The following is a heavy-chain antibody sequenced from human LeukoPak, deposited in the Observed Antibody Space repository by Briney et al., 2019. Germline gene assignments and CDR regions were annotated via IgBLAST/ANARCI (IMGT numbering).Heavy chain of an antibody. CDR1: GGSISSSSYY. J-gene: IGHJ4*02. Sequence: QPSETLSLTCTVSGGSISSSSYYWGWIRQPPGKGLEWIGSIYYSGSTYYNPSLKSRVTISVDTSKNQFSLRLSSVTAADTAVYYCARASYSYDINGWVPFDYWGQGTLVTVSS. CDR2: IYYSGST. D-gene: IGHD3-22*01. V-gene: IGHV4-39*07. CDR3: ARASYSYDINGWVPFDY.